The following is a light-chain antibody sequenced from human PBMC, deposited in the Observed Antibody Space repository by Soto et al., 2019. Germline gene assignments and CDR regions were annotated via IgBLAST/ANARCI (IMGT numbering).Light chain of an antibody. V-gene: IGLV2-8*01. J-gene: IGLJ3*02. CDR2: EVS. Sequence: QSALTQPPSASGSPGQSVTISCTGTSSDVGAYKYVSWYQQYPGKAPKLMIYEVSKRPSGVPDRFSGSKSGNTASLTVSGIQAEDEADYSCTSYVGSDIWVFGGGTKVTVL. CDR1: SSDVGAYKY. CDR3: TSYVGSDIWV.